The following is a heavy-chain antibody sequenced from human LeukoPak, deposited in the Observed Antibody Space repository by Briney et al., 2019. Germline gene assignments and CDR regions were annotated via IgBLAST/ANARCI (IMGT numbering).Heavy chain of an antibody. CDR2: IYYSGST. V-gene: IGHV4-59*08. J-gene: IGHJ4*02. CDR1: GGSISSYY. CDR3: ARGVSITGTTWDVVDY. Sequence: SETLSLACTVSGGSISSYYWSWIRQPPGKGLEWIGYIYYSGSTNYNPSLKSRVTISVDTSKNQFSLKLSSVTAADTAVYYCARGVSITGTTWDVVDYWGQGTLVTVSS. D-gene: IGHD1-20*01.